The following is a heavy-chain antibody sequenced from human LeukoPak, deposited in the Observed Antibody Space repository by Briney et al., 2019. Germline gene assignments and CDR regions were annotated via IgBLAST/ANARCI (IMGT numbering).Heavy chain of an antibody. Sequence: SETLSLTCAVSGGSISSSNWWSWVRQPPGKGLEWIGEIYHSGSTNYNPSLKSRVTISVDKSKNQFSLKLSSVTAADTAVYYCGSHIVVVPAAMGYWGQGTRVTV. CDR1: GGSISSSNW. J-gene: IGHJ4*02. D-gene: IGHD2-2*01. CDR2: IYHSGST. CDR3: GSHIVVVPAAMGY. V-gene: IGHV4-4*02.